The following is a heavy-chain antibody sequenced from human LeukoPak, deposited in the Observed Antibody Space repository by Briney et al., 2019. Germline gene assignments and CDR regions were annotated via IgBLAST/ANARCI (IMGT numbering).Heavy chain of an antibody. CDR1: GFTFSSYS. V-gene: IGHV3-30*18. CDR2: ISYDGSNK. J-gene: IGHJ5*02. CDR3: AKDRRFGEPTRVTWFVP. D-gene: IGHD3-10*01. Sequence: PGGSLRLSCAASGFTFSSYSMKWVRQAPGKGLEWVAVISYDGSNKYYADSVKGRFTISRDNSKNTLYLQMNSLRAEDTAVYYCAKDRRFGEPTRVTWFVPWGQGTLVTVSS.